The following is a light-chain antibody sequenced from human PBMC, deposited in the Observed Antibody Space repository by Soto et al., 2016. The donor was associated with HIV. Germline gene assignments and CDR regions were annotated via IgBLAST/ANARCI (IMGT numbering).Light chain of an antibody. V-gene: IGLV3-21*01. CDR2: DDT. J-gene: IGLJ3*02. CDR1: NIGSKG. CDR3: QVWDSTSDHRV. Sequence: SYVLTQPPSVSVAPGKTAKITCGGNNIGSKGVHWYQQKPGQAPVLVVYDDTDRPSGIPGRFSGSNSGNTATLTISRVAAGDEADYYCQVWDSTSDHRVFGGGTTLTVL.